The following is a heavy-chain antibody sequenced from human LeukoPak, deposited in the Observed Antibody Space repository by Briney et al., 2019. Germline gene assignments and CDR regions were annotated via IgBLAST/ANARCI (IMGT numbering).Heavy chain of an antibody. D-gene: IGHD3-22*01. CDR2: ISSSSSYI. Sequence: PGGSLRLSCAASGFTFSSYSMNWVRQAPGKGLEWVSSISSSSSYIYYADSVKGRFTISRDNAKNSLYLQMNSLRAEDTAVYYCARVLHRRNYDSSVYYGYWGQGTLVTVSS. CDR1: GFTFSSYS. CDR3: ARVLHRRNYDSSVYYGY. J-gene: IGHJ4*02. V-gene: IGHV3-21*01.